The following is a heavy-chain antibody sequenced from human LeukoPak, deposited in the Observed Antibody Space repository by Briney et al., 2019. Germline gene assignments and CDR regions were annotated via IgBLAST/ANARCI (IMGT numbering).Heavy chain of an antibody. CDR3: ARDITSAFDI. Sequence: SETLTLTCTVSGDSISSSSYYWGWIRQPPGKGLEWIGSISYSGSTYYNPSLKSRVTISVDTSKNQFSLKLSSVTAADTAVYYCARDITSAFDIWGQGTMVTVSS. D-gene: IGHD3-10*01. J-gene: IGHJ3*02. CDR2: ISYSGST. CDR1: GDSISSSSYY. V-gene: IGHV4-39*07.